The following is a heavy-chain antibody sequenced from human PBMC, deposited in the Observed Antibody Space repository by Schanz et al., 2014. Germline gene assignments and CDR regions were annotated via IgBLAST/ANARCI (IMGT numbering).Heavy chain of an antibody. J-gene: IGHJ3*01. V-gene: IGHV3-53*01. CDR3: ARDEGRDGYNLAFDV. Sequence: EVQLVESGGGLIQPGGSLRLSCAVSGVTVSTNYMSWVRQAPGKGLVWVSSLYIGGGSTRYADSVKGRVIIARDSSKHTPFLQMNSPRADDTAVYFCARDEGRDGYNLAFDVWGQGTRVTVSS. D-gene: IGHD5-12*01. CDR2: LYIGGGST. CDR1: GVTVSTNY.